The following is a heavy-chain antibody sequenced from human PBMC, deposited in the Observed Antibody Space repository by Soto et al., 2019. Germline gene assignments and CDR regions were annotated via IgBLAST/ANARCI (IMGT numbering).Heavy chain of an antibody. Sequence: QVQLVQSGAEVKKPGSSVKGSCKASGGTFSSYAISWVRQAPGPGLEWMGGIIPIFGTANYAQKFQGRVTITADKSTSKAYRELSSLSSEDPAVYYFARVKGSSCPNFDYRGQGTLVTVSS. D-gene: IGHD6-13*01. J-gene: IGHJ4*02. CDR1: GGTFSSYA. CDR2: IIPIFGTA. V-gene: IGHV1-69*06. CDR3: ARVKGSSCPNFDY.